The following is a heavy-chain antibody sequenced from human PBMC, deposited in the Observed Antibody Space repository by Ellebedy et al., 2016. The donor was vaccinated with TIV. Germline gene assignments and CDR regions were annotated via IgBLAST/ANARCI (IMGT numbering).Heavy chain of an antibody. CDR2: ISAGTGET. V-gene: IGHV1-18*01. Sequence: ASVKVSCXASGYTFTSYGFNWVRQAPGQGLEWMGWISAGTGETKFAQKLQDRLTMTTDTSTSTAYMELRSLRSDDTAVYYCARGASWALLDQDFGGEDYWGQGTLVTVSS. J-gene: IGHJ4*02. CDR1: GYTFTSYG. D-gene: IGHD1-26*01. CDR3: ARGASWALLDQDFGGEDY.